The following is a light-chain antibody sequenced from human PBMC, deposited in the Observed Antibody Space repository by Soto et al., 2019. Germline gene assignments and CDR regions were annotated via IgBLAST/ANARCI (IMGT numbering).Light chain of an antibody. V-gene: IGKV3-15*01. Sequence: EIVMTQSPATLSVSTGERATLSCRASQSVSSNLAWYQQKPGQAPRLLIYGASTRATGIPARFSGSGSGTEFTLTISSLQSEDFAVYYCQQYRTFGQGTNVEIK. J-gene: IGKJ1*01. CDR2: GAS. CDR1: QSVSSN. CDR3: QQYRT.